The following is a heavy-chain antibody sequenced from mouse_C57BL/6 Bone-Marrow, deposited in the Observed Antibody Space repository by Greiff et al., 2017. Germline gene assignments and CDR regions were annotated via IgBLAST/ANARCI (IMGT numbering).Heavy chain of an antibody. Sequence: EVQLQQSGPELVKPGASVKISCKASGYSFTGYYMNWVKQSPEKSLEWIGEINPSTGGTTYNQKFKAKATLTVDKSSSTAYMQLKSLTSEDSAVYYCARSVTTVVPFAYWGKGTLVTVSA. CDR2: INPSTGGT. V-gene: IGHV1-42*01. J-gene: IGHJ3*01. D-gene: IGHD1-1*01. CDR1: GYSFTGYY. CDR3: ARSVTTVVPFAY.